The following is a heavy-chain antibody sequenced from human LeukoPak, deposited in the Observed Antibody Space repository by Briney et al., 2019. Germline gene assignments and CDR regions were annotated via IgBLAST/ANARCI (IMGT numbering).Heavy chain of an antibody. CDR2: IYSGGST. V-gene: IGHV3-53*01. J-gene: IGHJ4*02. CDR1: GFTVSSNY. CDR3: AITYYYGSGSYIDY. Sequence: GGSPRLSCAASGFTVSSNYMSWVRQAPGKGLEWVSVIYSGGSTYYADSVKGRFTISRNNSKNTLYLQMNSLRAEDTAVYYCAITYYYGSGSYIDYWGQGTLVTVSS. D-gene: IGHD3-10*01.